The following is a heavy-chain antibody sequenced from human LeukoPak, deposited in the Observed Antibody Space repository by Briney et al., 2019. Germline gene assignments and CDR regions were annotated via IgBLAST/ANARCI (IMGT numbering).Heavy chain of an antibody. CDR3: ARVSDPGGYFDY. Sequence: GSLRLSCAAPGFTFSDYYMSWIRQAPGKGLEWIGYIYYSGSTNYNPSLKSRVTISVDTSKNQFSLKLSSVTAADTAVYYCARVSDPGGYFDYWGQGTLVTVSS. J-gene: IGHJ4*02. V-gene: IGHV4-59*01. CDR1: GFTFSDYY. CDR2: IYYSGST. D-gene: IGHD1-26*01.